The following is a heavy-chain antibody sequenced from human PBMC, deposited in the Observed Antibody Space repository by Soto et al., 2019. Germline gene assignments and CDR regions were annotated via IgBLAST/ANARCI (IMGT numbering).Heavy chain of an antibody. CDR2: ISWNSGSI. D-gene: IGHD2-15*01. V-gene: IGHV3-9*01. J-gene: IGHJ6*02. CDR1: GFTFDDYA. CDR3: PKGNRPLLPDYYGMDV. Sequence: GGSLRLSCAASGFTFDDYAMHWVRQAPGKGLEWVSGISWNSGSIGYADSVKGRFTISRDNAKNSLYLQMNSLKAEDTALYYCPKGNRPLLPDYYGMDVWGQGTTVTVSS.